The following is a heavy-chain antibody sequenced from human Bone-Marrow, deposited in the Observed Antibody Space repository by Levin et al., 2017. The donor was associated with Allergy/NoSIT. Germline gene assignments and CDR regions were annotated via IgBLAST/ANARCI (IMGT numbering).Heavy chain of an antibody. CDR2: IYPGDSDT. V-gene: IGHV5-51*01. CDR1: GYSFTSYW. D-gene: IGHD6-19*01. J-gene: IGHJ6*02. Sequence: PGGSLRLSCKGSGYSFTSYWIGWVRQMPGKGLEWMGIIYPGDSDTRYSPSFQGQVTISADKSISTAYLQWSSLKASDTAMYYCARRGQWLAPNYYYYGMDGWGQGTTVTVSS. CDR3: ARRGQWLAPNYYYYGMDG.